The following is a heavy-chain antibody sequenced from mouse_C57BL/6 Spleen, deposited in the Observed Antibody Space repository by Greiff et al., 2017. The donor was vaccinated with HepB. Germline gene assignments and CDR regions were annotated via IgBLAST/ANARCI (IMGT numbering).Heavy chain of an antibody. J-gene: IGHJ4*01. CDR1: GFSLTSYG. CDR3: ARLRPHYYAMDY. D-gene: IGHD2-2*01. CDR2: IWRGGST. V-gene: IGHV2-5*01. Sequence: VKLVESGPGLVQPSQSLSITCTVSGFSLTSYGVHWVRQSPGKGLEWLGVIWRGGSTDYNAAFMSRLSITKDNSKSQVFFKMNSLQADDTAIYYCARLRPHYYAMDYWGQGTSVTVSS.